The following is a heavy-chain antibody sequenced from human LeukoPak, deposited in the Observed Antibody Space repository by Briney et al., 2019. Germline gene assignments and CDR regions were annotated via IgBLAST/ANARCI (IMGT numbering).Heavy chain of an antibody. Sequence: GGSLRLSCAASGFTFSSYWMTWVRQAPGKGLEWVSYISSSSSTIYYADSVKGRFTISRDNAKNSLYLQMNSLRAEDTAVYYCARGEVTWGQGTLVTVSS. J-gene: IGHJ5*02. CDR1: GFTFSSYW. CDR2: ISSSSSTI. CDR3: ARGEVT. V-gene: IGHV3-48*01. D-gene: IGHD3-16*01.